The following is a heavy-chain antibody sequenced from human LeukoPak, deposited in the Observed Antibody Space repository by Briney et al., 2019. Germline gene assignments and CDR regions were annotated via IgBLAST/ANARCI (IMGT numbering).Heavy chain of an antibody. V-gene: IGHV4-34*01. Sequence: PSETLSLTCAVYGGSFSGYYWSWIRQPPGKGLEWIGEINHSGSTNYNPSLKSRVTISVDTSKNQFSLKLSSVTAADTAVYYCARGLDYYDSSGYSLWGQGTLVTVSS. J-gene: IGHJ4*02. CDR1: GGSFSGYY. CDR2: INHSGST. CDR3: ARGLDYYDSSGYSL. D-gene: IGHD3-22*01.